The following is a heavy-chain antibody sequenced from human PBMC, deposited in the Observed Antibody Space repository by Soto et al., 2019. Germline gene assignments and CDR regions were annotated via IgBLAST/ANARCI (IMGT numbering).Heavy chain of an antibody. CDR3: ARDLGTKGAVAGSMVFYGMDV. CDR2: ISYDGSNK. Sequence: QVQLVESGGGVVQPGRSLRLSCAASGFTFSSYAMHWVRQAPGKGLEWVAVISYDGSNKYYADSVKGRFTISRDNSKNPLYLQMNSLRAEDTAVYYCARDLGTKGAVAGSMVFYGMDVWGQGTTVTVSS. V-gene: IGHV3-30-3*01. D-gene: IGHD6-19*01. J-gene: IGHJ6*02. CDR1: GFTFSSYA.